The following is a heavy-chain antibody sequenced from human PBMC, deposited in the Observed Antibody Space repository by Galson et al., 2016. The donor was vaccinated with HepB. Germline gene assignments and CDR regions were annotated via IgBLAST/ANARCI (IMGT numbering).Heavy chain of an antibody. CDR2: ISGSGAST. D-gene: IGHD1-26*01. V-gene: IGHV3-23*01. J-gene: IGHJ4*02. CDR1: GFTFSNCA. Sequence: SLRLSCAASGFTFSNCAMTWVRQAPGKGLEWVSSISGSGASTYYADSVKGRFTISRDNSKNTLFLQMNSLRAADTALYYCAKGREFEWALPASFDYWGQGTLLTVSS. CDR3: AKGREFEWALPASFDY.